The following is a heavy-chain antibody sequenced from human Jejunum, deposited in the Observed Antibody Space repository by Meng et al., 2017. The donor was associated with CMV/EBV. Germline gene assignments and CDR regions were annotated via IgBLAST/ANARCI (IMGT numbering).Heavy chain of an antibody. CDR3: TSPWGYCSSTSCYEAVDI. J-gene: IGHJ3*02. CDR1: SV. CDR2: IRRKPYNYAT. D-gene: IGHD2-2*01. V-gene: IGHV3-73*01. Sequence: SVMHWVRQASGKGLEWVGRIRRKPYNYATEYAASVKSRFTISRDDSKNTAYLQMNSVKIEDTAVYYCTSPWGYCSSTSCYEAVDIWGQGTMVTVSS.